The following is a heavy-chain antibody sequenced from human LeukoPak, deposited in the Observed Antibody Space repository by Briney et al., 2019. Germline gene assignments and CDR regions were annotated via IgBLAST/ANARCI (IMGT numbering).Heavy chain of an antibody. J-gene: IGHJ4*02. CDR3: AKSRTTVTGFDY. V-gene: IGHV1-18*01. CDR2: ISAYNGNT. Sequence: ASVKVSCKASGYTFTSYGISWLRQAPGQGLEWMGWISAYNGNTNYAQKLQGRVTMTTDTSTSTAYMELRSLRSDDTAVYYCAKSRTTVTGFDYWGQETLVTVSS. D-gene: IGHD4-17*01. CDR1: GYTFTSYG.